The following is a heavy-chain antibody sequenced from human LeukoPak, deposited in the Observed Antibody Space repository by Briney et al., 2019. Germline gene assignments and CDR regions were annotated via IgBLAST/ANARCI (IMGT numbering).Heavy chain of an antibody. Sequence: SETLSLTCTVSGGSISSGDYFWSWIRQPPGKGLEWIGYIDNGGTTYYSPSLKSRVTVSVEPSKNQFSLKLSSVTAADTAVYYCARVGDGYNFGDLDYWGQGSLVTVSS. D-gene: IGHD5-24*01. J-gene: IGHJ4*02. CDR3: ARVGDGYNFGDLDY. CDR1: GGSISSGDYF. CDR2: IDNGGTT. V-gene: IGHV4-30-4*01.